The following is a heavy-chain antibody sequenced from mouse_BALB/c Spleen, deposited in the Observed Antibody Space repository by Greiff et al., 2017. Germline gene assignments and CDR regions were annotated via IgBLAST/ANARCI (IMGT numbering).Heavy chain of an antibody. CDR1: GFTFSSYA. CDR3: AREVRRAMDY. D-gene: IGHD2-14*01. CDR2: ISSGGST. Sequence: EVQLVESGGGLVKPGGSLKLSCAASGFTFSSYAMSWVRQTPEKRLEWVASISSGGSTYYPDSVKGRFTISRDNARNILYLQMSSLRSEDTAMYYCAREVRRAMDYWGQGTSVTVSS. J-gene: IGHJ4*01. V-gene: IGHV5-6-5*01.